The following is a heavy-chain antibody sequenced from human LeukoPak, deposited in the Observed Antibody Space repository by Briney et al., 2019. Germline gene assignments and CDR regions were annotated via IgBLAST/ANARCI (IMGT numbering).Heavy chain of an antibody. J-gene: IGHJ5*02. D-gene: IGHD3-9*01. CDR3: ARDVGGYYDILTGYSGNWFDP. CDR2: ISGSGGST. V-gene: IGHV3-23*01. Sequence: GSLRLSCAASGFTFSSYAMSWVRQAPGKVLEWVSAISGSGGSTYYADSVKGRFTISRDNSKNTLYLQMNSLRAEDTAVYYCARDVGGYYDILTGYSGNWFDPGGQGTLVTVAS. CDR1: GFTFSSYA.